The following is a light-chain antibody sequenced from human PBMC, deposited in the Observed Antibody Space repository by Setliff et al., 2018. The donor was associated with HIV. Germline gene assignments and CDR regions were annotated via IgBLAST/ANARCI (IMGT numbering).Light chain of an antibody. V-gene: IGLV2-23*02. CDR3: CSYAGSSTCV. Sequence: QSVLTQFASVSGSPGQSITISCTGTSSDVGSYNLVSWYQQHPGKAPKLMIYEVTKRPSGISHRFSGSKSGNTASSTISGLQAEDEAEYYCCSYAGSSTCVFGTGTKVTVL. J-gene: IGLJ1*01. CDR2: EVT. CDR1: SSDVGSYNL.